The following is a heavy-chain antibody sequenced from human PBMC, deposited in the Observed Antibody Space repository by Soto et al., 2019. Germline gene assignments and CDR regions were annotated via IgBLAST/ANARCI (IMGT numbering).Heavy chain of an antibody. CDR3: ARGGYGDLGWYFDL. J-gene: IGHJ2*01. V-gene: IGHV4-30-2*01. CDR1: GGSISSGGYS. Sequence: QLQLQESGSGLVKPSQTLSLTCAVSGGSISSGGYSWSWIRQPPGKGLEWIGYIYHSGSTYYNPSLKSRVNIAVARSKNQFSLKLSSVTAADTAVYYCARGGYGDLGWYFDLWGRGTLVTVSS. D-gene: IGHD4-17*01. CDR2: IYHSGST.